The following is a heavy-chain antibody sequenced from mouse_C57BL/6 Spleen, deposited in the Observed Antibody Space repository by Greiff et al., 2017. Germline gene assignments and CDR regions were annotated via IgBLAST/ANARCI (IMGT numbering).Heavy chain of an antibody. V-gene: IGHV3-3*01. CDR3: ARDIGDNEGNWYFDV. Sequence: EVKLLESGPSLVRPSQTLSLTCTVTGFSINSDCYWIWIRQFPGNKLEYIGYTFYSGITYYNPSLESRTYITRDTSKNQFSLKLSPVTTEDTATYYCARDIGDNEGNWYFDVWGTGTTVTVSS. D-gene: IGHD1-3*01. CDR2: TFYSGIT. J-gene: IGHJ1*03. CDR1: GFSINSDCY.